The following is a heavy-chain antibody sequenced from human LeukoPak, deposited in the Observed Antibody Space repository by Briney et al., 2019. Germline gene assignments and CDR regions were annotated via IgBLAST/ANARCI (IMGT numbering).Heavy chain of an antibody. CDR3: ARGGATGIAVAGTIDYYDY. J-gene: IGHJ4*02. Sequence: GASVKVSCKASGYTFTSYYMHWVRQAPGQGLEWMGIINPSGGSTSYAQKFQGRVTMTRDTSTSTVYMELSSLRSGDTAVYYCARGGATGIAVAGTIDYYDYWGQGTLVTVSS. D-gene: IGHD6-19*01. CDR1: GYTFTSYY. CDR2: INPSGGST. V-gene: IGHV1-46*01.